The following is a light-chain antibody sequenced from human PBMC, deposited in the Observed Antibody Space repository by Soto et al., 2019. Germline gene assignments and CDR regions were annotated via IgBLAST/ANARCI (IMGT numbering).Light chain of an antibody. CDR2: WAS. J-gene: IGKJ2*01. CDR1: QSILYSSNNKNQ. V-gene: IGKV4-1*01. Sequence: DIVMTQSPDSLAVSLGERATINCKSRQSILYSSNNKNQLAWYQQKPGQPPKLLMYWASTRQSGVPDRFSGSESGTDFTLTISSLQAEDVAVYYCQQYNSPPYTFGQGTKLEI. CDR3: QQYNSPPYT.